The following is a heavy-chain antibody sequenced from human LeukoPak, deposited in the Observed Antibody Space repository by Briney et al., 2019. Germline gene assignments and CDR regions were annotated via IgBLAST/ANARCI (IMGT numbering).Heavy chain of an antibody. D-gene: IGHD1-26*01. V-gene: IGHV1-46*01. CDR1: GDTFSRYA. CDR3: ARDAGATAGNEYFQY. CDR2: INPSGGST. Sequence: ASVKVSCKASGDTFSRYAISWVRQAPGQGLEWMGMINPSGGSTTYAQKFQGRVTMTRDTSTSTVYMELNSLRSEDTAVYYCARDAGATAGNEYFQYWGQGTLVTVSS. J-gene: IGHJ1*01.